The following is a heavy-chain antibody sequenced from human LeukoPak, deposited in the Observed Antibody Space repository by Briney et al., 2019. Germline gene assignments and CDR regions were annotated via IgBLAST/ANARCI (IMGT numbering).Heavy chain of an antibody. V-gene: IGHV1-69*05. Sequence: SVKVSCKASGGTFSTYVITWVRQAPRQGLEWMGGIIPVFGTTNYAQKFHGRVTITTDESMSTAYMELSSLRSEDTAVYYCARCLGECQLVSWFDPWGQGTLVTVSS. D-gene: IGHD3-16*01. CDR2: IIPVFGTT. J-gene: IGHJ5*02. CDR1: GGTFSTYV. CDR3: ARCLGECQLVSWFDP.